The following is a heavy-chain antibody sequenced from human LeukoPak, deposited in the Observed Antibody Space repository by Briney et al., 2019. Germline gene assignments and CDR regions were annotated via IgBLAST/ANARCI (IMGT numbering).Heavy chain of an antibody. J-gene: IGHJ4*02. V-gene: IGHV3-30*18. D-gene: IGHD2-15*01. CDR3: AKDGYCSGGSCYANFFDR. CDR2: ISSDGSKE. Sequence: GMSLRLSCAASGFSFLHYGMHWVRQAPGKGLEWVAFISSDGSKEYYADSVKGRFTISRDNSKNTLYLHVNSPRAEDTAVFFCAKDGYCSGGSCYANFFDRWGQGTLVTVSS. CDR1: GFSFLHYG.